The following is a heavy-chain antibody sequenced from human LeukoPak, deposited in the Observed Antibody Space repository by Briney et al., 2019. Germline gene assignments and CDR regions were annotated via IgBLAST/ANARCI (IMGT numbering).Heavy chain of an antibody. Sequence: ASVKVSCKASGGTFSTYAISWVRQAPGQGLAWVGRIVPILGTANYAQNFQGRVTITADRSTTTAYMELSSLRSEDTAVYYCARVPQGSSWPYYFDYWGQGTLVTVSS. CDR2: IVPILGTA. CDR3: ARVPQGSSWPYYFDY. J-gene: IGHJ4*02. D-gene: IGHD6-13*01. CDR1: GGTFSTYA. V-gene: IGHV1-69*04.